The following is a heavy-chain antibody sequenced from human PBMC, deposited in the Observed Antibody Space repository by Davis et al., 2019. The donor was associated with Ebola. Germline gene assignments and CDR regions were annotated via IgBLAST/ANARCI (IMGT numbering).Heavy chain of an antibody. V-gene: IGHV3-64*02. J-gene: IGHJ4*02. CDR2: ISTNGGST. Sequence: GESLKISCAAFGFTFSSYAMHWVRQAPGKGLEYVSVISTNGGSTYYADSVKGRFTISRDNSKNTLYLQMDSLRAEDMAVYYCARGGEDTTQIDYWGQGTLVTVSS. CDR1: GFTFSSYA. D-gene: IGHD5-18*01. CDR3: ARGGEDTTQIDY.